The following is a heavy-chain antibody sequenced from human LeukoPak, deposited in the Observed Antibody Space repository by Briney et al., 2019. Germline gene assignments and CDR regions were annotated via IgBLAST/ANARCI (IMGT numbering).Heavy chain of an antibody. D-gene: IGHD3-22*01. V-gene: IGHV3-30*18. CDR3: AKDSSGYSPLDY. Sequence: PGGSLRLSCAASGFTFSNYAMRWVRQAPGKGLEWVALISYDGSNKYYADSVKGRFSISRDNSKNTLYLQMNSLRAEDTAVYYCAKDSSGYSPLDYWGQGTLVTVSS. CDR1: GFTFSNYA. J-gene: IGHJ4*02. CDR2: ISYDGSNK.